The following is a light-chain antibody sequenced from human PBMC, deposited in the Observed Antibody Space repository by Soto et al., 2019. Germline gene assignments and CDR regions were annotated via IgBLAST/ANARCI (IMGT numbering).Light chain of an antibody. CDR3: QQRSNWPLIT. Sequence: EIVLTPSPATLSLSPVERATLSCRASQSVSSSYLAWYQQKPGQAPRLLIYGASSRATGIPARFSGSGSGTDFTLTISSLEPEDFAVYYCQQRSNWPLITFGQGTRLEI. V-gene: IGKV3D-20*02. CDR2: GAS. CDR1: QSVSSSY. J-gene: IGKJ5*01.